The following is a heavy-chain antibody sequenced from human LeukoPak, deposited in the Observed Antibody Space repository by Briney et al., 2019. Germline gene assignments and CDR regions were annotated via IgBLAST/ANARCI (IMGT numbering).Heavy chain of an antibody. J-gene: IGHJ4*02. V-gene: IGHV3-23*01. CDR3: AKWRGENY. CDR2: ISYSGGNT. D-gene: IGHD3-10*01. CDR1: GFTFSSYA. Sequence: GGSLRLSCAASGFTFSSYAMSWVRQTPGKGLEWVSGISYSGGNTYYADSVKGRFTISRDNSKNTLYLQMNSLRAEDTAVYYCAKWRGENYWGQGTLVTVSS.